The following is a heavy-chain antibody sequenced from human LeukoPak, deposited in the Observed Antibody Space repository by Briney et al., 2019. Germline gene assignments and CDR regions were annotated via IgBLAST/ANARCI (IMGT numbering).Heavy chain of an antibody. CDR2: IYSGGST. D-gene: IGHD2-21*01. J-gene: IGHJ4*02. CDR3: AISIRGYYFDY. CDR1: GFTFSSYA. V-gene: IGHV3-53*01. Sequence: GGSLRLSCAASGFTFSSYAMHWVRQAPGKGLEWVSVIYSGGSTYYADSVKGRFSISRDNSKNTLYLQMNSLRAEDTAVYYCAISIRGYYFDYWGQGTLVTVSS.